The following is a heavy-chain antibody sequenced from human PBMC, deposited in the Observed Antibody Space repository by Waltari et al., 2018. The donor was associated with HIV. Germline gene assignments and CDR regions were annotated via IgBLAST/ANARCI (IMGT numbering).Heavy chain of an antibody. D-gene: IGHD3-10*01. Sequence: QVQLQQWGAGLLKPSETLSLTCAVYGGSFSGYYWSWIRQPPGKGLEWIGEINHSGSTNYNPSLKSRVTISVDTSKNQFSLKLSSVTAADTAVYYCARGGPYYYGSGSYSRWGQGTLVTVSS. CDR1: GGSFSGYY. CDR3: ARGGPYYYGSGSYSR. J-gene: IGHJ4*02. V-gene: IGHV4-34*01. CDR2: INHSGST.